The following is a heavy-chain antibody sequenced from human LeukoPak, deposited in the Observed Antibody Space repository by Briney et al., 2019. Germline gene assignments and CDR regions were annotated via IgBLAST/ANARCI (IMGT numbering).Heavy chain of an antibody. V-gene: IGHV1-69*04. D-gene: IGHD6-13*01. CDR3: ARDKKPGIAAAGDERDY. CDR2: IIPILGIA. Sequence: ASVKVSCKASGGTFSSYAISWVRQAPGQGLEWMGRIIPILGIANYAQKFQGRVTITADKSTSTAYMELSSLRSEDTAVYYCARDKKPGIAAAGDERDYWGQGTLVTVSS. J-gene: IGHJ4*02. CDR1: GGTFSSYA.